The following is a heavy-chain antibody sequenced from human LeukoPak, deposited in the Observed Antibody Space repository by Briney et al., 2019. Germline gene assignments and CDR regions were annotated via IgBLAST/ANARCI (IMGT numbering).Heavy chain of an antibody. CDR2: INPNSGGT. V-gene: IGHV1-2*02. J-gene: IGHJ3*02. CDR1: GYXFTGYY. CDR3: ARDSPPRAFDI. Sequence: ASVEVSCRASGYXFTGYYIHWVRQAPGQGLEWMGWINPNSGGTNYAQKFQGRVTMTRDTSISTAYMELSRLRSDDTAVYYCARDSPPRAFDIWGQGTMVTVSS.